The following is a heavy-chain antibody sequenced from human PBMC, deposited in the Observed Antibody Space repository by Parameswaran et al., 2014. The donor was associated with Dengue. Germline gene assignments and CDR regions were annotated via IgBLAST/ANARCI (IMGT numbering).Heavy chain of an antibody. J-gene: IGHJ6*03. Sequence: WIRQPPGKGLDWVAVIWYDGSNKYYTDSVKGRFTISRDNSKNTLYLQMNSLRAEDTAVYYCARDPLTYYDFWSGYYNYYYYYMDVWGKGTTITVSS. CDR2: IWYDGSNK. CDR3: ARDPLTYYDFWSGYYNYYYYYMDV. V-gene: IGHV3-33*01. D-gene: IGHD3-3*01.